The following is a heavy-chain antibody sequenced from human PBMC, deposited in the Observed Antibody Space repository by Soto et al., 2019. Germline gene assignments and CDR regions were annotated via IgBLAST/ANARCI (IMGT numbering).Heavy chain of an antibody. CDR2: ILHSGET. V-gene: IGHV4-4*02. J-gene: IGHJ3*01. Sequence: QVQLQESGPGLVKPSGTLSLTCAVSGDSITNSRWWTWVRQPPGKGLEWIGDILHSGETNYNPSLKSRVFISVDKSKNQFSLRVSSVTAADTAVYYCAYSTGWYRHDVWGQGTVVTVSS. CDR1: GDSITNSRW. CDR3: AYSTGWYRHDV. D-gene: IGHD6-19*01.